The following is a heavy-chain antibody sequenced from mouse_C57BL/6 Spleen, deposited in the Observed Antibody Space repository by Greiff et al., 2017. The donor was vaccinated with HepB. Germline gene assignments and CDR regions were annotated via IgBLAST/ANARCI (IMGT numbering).Heavy chain of an antibody. V-gene: IGHV5-4*01. CDR3: AREDSFDAMDY. CDR1: GFTFSSYA. J-gene: IGHJ4*01. Sequence: EVQGVESGGGLVKPGGSLKLSCAASGFTFSSYAMSWVRQTPEKRLEWVATISDGGSYTYYPDNVKGRFTISRDNAKNNLYLQMSHLKSEDTAMYYCAREDSFDAMDYWGQGTSVTVSS. CDR2: ISDGGSYT.